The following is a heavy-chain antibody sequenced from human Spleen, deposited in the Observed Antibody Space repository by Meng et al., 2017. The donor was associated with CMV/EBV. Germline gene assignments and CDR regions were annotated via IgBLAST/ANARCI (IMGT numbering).Heavy chain of an antibody. V-gene: IGHV4-61*01. CDR3: ARTIAAAAHYFDY. J-gene: IGHJ4*02. D-gene: IGHD6-13*01. Sequence: SETLSLTCTVSGGSVSSDNYYWSWIRQPPGKGLECIGYMYYSGSTNYNPSLKSRVTISGDTSKNQFSLRLNSVTAADTAVYYCARTIAAAAHYFDYWGQGALVTVSS. CDR1: GGSVSSDNYY. CDR2: MYYSGST.